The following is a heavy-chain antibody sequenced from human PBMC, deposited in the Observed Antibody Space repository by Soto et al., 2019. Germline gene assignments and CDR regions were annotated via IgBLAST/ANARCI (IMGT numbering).Heavy chain of an antibody. CDR2: IIPILGIA. V-gene: IGHV1-69*04. J-gene: IGHJ4*02. CDR1: GGTFSSYS. CDR3: ARGGEPIDY. Sequence: SVKVSCKASGGTFSSYSLSSVRQAPGQGLEWMGRIIPILGIANYAQKFQGRVTITRDTSASTAYMELSSLRSEDAAVYYCARGGEPIDYWGQGTLVTVSS. D-gene: IGHD2-21*01.